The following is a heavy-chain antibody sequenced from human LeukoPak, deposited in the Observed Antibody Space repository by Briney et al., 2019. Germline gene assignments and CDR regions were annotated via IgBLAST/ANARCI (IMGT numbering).Heavy chain of an antibody. D-gene: IGHD5-18*01. CDR1: GFTFSSYG. CDR3: AKVVLGFNTAMAPGLDH. CDR2: ISYDGSNK. J-gene: IGHJ4*02. V-gene: IGHV3-30*18. Sequence: GRSLRLSCAASGFTFSSYGMHWVRQAPGKGLEWVAVISYDGSNKYYADSVKGRFTISRDNSKNTLYLQMNSPRAEDTAVYYCAKVVLGFNTAMAPGLDHWGQGTLVTVSS.